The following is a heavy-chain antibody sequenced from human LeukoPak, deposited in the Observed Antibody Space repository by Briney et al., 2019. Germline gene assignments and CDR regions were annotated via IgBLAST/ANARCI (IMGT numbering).Heavy chain of an antibody. CDR2: ISGSGGRT. CDR1: GFTFSSYA. J-gene: IGHJ5*02. V-gene: IGHV3-23*01. D-gene: IGHD3-10*01. CDR3: AKDQQTIYGSGSWFDP. Sequence: GVSLRLSCAASGFTFSSYAMSWVRQAPGKGLEWVSGISGSGGRTYYADSLKGRFTISRDNSKNTLYLQMNSLRAEDTAVYYCAKDQQTIYGSGSWFDPWGQGTLVTVSS.